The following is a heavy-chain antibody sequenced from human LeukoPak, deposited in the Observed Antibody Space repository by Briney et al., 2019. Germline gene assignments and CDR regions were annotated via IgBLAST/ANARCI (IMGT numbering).Heavy chain of an antibody. CDR1: GGSISSYY. V-gene: IGHV4-59*01. CDR2: IYYSGST. Sequence: PSETLSLTCTVSGGSISSYYWSWIRQPPGKGLEWIGYIYYSGSTNYNPSLKSRVTISVDTSKNQFSLKLSSVTAADTAVYYCARVMGRYDFWSGYFDYWGQGTLVTVSS. CDR3: ARVMGRYDFWSGYFDY. J-gene: IGHJ4*02. D-gene: IGHD3-3*01.